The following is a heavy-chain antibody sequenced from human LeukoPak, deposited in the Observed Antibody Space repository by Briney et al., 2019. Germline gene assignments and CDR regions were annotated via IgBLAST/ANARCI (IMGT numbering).Heavy chain of an antibody. CDR2: IYYSGST. CDR3: ARGADGLSAHFDY. J-gene: IGHJ4*02. CDR1: GGSISSGGYY. Sequence: SETLSLTCTVSGGSISSGGYYWSWIRQHPGKGLEWIGYIYYSGSTYYNPSLKSRVTISVDTSKNQFSLKLSSVTAADTAVYYCARGADGLSAHFDYWAREPWSPSPQ. D-gene: IGHD5-24*01. V-gene: IGHV4-31*03.